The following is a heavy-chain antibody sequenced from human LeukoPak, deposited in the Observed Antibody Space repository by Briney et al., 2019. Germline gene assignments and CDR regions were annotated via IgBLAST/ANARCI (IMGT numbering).Heavy chain of an antibody. Sequence: ASVKVSCKVSGYTLTELSMHWVRQAPGKGLEWMEGFDPEDGETIYAQKFQGRVTMTEDTSTDTAYMELSSLRSEDTAVYYCATDLGYCSSTSCYSIGWGQGTLVTVSS. J-gene: IGHJ4*02. V-gene: IGHV1-24*01. CDR3: ATDLGYCSSTSCYSIG. CDR2: FDPEDGET. CDR1: GYTLTELS. D-gene: IGHD2-2*01.